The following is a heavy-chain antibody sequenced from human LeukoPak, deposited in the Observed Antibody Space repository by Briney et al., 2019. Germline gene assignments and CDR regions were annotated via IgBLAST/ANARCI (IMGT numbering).Heavy chain of an antibody. D-gene: IGHD6-13*01. CDR2: TYYSGST. J-gene: IGHJ5*02. CDR1: GGSISSYY. V-gene: IGHV4-59*01. Sequence: SETLSLTCTVSGGSISSYYWSWIRQPPGKGLEWIGYTYYSGSTNSNPSLKSRVTISVDNSKNQFYLKLSSVAAADTAVYYCARVGAAAAPFDTWGQGTMVTVSS. CDR3: ARVGAAAAPFDT.